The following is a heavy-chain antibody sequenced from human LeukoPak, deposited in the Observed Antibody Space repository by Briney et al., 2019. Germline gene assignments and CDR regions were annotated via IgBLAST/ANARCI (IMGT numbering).Heavy chain of an antibody. J-gene: IGHJ6*02. Sequence: SETPSLTCTVSGGSISSSSYYWGWIRQPPGKGLEWIGSIYYSGSTYYNPSLKSRVTISVDTSKNQFSLKLSSVTAADTAVYYCARNCPDYDSSGAPYYYYGMDVWGQGTTVTVSS. CDR1: GGSISSSSYY. V-gene: IGHV4-39*01. CDR2: IYYSGST. CDR3: ARNCPDYDSSGAPYYYYGMDV. D-gene: IGHD3-22*01.